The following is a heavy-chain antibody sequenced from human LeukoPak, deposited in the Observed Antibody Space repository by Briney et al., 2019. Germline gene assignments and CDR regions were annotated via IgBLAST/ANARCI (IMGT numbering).Heavy chain of an antibody. J-gene: IGHJ4*02. CDR2: ITSNGGRT. V-gene: IGHV3-64*01. CDR1: GFTFSNYA. Sequence: GGSLRLSCAASGFTFSNYAMHWVRQAPGEGLVYVSAITSNGGRTYYANSVKDRFTISRDNSKNTLYLQMGSLRAEDMAVYYCAKAETYYDILTGYYFDYWGQGTLVTVSS. D-gene: IGHD3-9*01. CDR3: AKAETYYDILTGYYFDY.